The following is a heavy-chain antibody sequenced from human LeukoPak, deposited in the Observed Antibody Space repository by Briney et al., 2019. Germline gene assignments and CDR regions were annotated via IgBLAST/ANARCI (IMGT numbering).Heavy chain of an antibody. CDR1: GGSVSSYY. D-gene: IGHD3-10*01. CDR3: ARSAYYYGSGSYLDY. Sequence: SETLSLTCTVSGGSVSSYYWSWMRQPAGKGLVWIGRIYTSGSTNYNPSLKSRVTMSVDTSKNQFSLKLSSVTAADTAVYYCARSAYYYGSGSYLDYWGQGTLVTVSS. CDR2: IYTSGST. J-gene: IGHJ4*02. V-gene: IGHV4-4*07.